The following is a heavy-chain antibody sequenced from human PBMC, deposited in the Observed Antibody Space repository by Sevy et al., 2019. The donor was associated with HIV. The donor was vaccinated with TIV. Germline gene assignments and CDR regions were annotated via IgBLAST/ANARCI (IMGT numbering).Heavy chain of an antibody. CDR2: IKQDESET. Sequence: GGSLRLSCAASGFTFNKYWMSWVRQTPEKGLGWVATIKQDESETYYVDSVKGRFVISRDNGKNSVSLQMNGLRVEDTALYYCAREVGGFNWRPYYFDSWGQGTLVTVSS. D-gene: IGHD3-3*01. J-gene: IGHJ4*02. CDR3: AREVGGFNWRPYYFDS. CDR1: GFTFNKYW. V-gene: IGHV3-7*01.